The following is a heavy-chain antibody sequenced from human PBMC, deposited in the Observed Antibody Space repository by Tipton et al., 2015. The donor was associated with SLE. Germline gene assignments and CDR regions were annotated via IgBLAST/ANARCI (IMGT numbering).Heavy chain of an antibody. Sequence: TLSLTCTASGGSISSYYWSWIRQPPGKGLEWIGYIYYSGSTNYNPSLKSRVTISVDTSKNQFSLKLSSVTAADTAVYYCARLDYYDSRGNYFDYWGQGTLVTVSS. CDR2: IYYSGST. CDR1: GGSISSYY. V-gene: IGHV4-59*01. J-gene: IGHJ4*02. D-gene: IGHD3-22*01. CDR3: ARLDYYDSRGNYFDY.